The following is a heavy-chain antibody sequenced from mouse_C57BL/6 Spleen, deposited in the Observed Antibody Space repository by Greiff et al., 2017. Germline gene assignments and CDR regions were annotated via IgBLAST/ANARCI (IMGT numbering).Heavy chain of an antibody. CDR3: ARWEDYGLVDY. CDR2: IYPGDGDT. J-gene: IGHJ2*01. D-gene: IGHD2-4*01. V-gene: IGHV1-82*01. CDR1: GYAFSSSW. Sequence: VQLQQSGPELVKPGASVKISCKASGYAFSSSWMNWVKQRPGKGLEWIGRIYPGDGDTNYNGKFKGKATLTADKSSSTAYMQLSSLTSEDSAVYVCARWEDYGLVDYWGQGTTLTVSS.